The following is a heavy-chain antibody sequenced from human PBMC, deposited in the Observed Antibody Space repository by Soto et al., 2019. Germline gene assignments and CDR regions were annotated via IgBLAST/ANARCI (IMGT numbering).Heavy chain of an antibody. J-gene: IGHJ4*02. V-gene: IGHV1-18*01. CDR1: GYIFTSFG. D-gene: IGHD3-16*01. Sequence: ASVKVSCKASGYIFTSFGISWVRQAPGQGLEWMGWISAYNGNTNYAQNLQGRVTMTTDTSTSTAYMELRSLRSDDTAVYYCARVWGYAFDDWGQGTLVTVSS. CDR3: ARVWGYAFDD. CDR2: ISAYNGNT.